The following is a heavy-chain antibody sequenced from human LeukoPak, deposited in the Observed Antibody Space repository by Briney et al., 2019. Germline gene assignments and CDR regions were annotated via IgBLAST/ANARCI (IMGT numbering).Heavy chain of an antibody. CDR1: GFTFSSYS. Sequence: EPGGSLRLSCAASGFTFSSYSMNWVRQAPGKGLEWVSSISSSSSYIYYADSVKGRFTISRDNAKNSLYLQMNSLRAEDTAVYYCARESLRCSGGSCYSGVEVDSVYYYYMDVWGKGTTVTVSS. V-gene: IGHV3-21*01. D-gene: IGHD2-15*01. CDR2: ISSSSSYI. J-gene: IGHJ6*03. CDR3: ARESLRCSGGSCYSGVEVDSVYYYYMDV.